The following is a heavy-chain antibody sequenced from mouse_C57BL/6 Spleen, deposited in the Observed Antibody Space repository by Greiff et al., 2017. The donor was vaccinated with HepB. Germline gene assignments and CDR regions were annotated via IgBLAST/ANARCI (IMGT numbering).Heavy chain of an antibody. CDR1: GYTFTSYW. J-gene: IGHJ1*03. CDR2: IYPGSGST. V-gene: IGHV1-55*01. D-gene: IGHD2-5*01. CDR3: ARYESNDWYFDV. Sequence: QVQLQQPGAELVKPGASVKMSCKASGYTFTSYWITWVKQRPGQGLEWIGDIYPGSGSTNYNEKFKSKATLTVDTSSSTAYMQLSSLTSEDSAVYYCARYESNDWYFDVWGTGTTVTVSS.